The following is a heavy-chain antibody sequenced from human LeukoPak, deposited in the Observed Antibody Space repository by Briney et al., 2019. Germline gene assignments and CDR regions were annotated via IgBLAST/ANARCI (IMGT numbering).Heavy chain of an antibody. D-gene: IGHD5-18*01. CDR1: GFTFSSYS. CDR3: AKGTYSYGYGNWFDP. J-gene: IGHJ5*02. V-gene: IGHV3-23*01. Sequence: GGSLRLSCAASGFTFSSYSMNWVRQAPGKGLEWVSAISGSGGSTYYADSVKGRFTISRDNSKNTLYLQMNSLRAEDTAVYYCAKGTYSYGYGNWFDPWGQGTLVTVSS. CDR2: ISGSGGST.